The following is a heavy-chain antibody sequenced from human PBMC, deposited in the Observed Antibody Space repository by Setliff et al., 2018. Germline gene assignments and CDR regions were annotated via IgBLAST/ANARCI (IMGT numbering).Heavy chain of an antibody. CDR1: GDSFNNYA. J-gene: IGHJ5*02. CDR3: ARSPAVLGIVYLDP. V-gene: IGHV1-69*05. D-gene: IGHD2-15*01. Sequence: SVKVSCKASGDSFNNYAISWVRQAPGQGLEWMGGIIPMFGTPAYAQKFRDRVTITTDESTSTAYMELDSLRSEDTAVYYCARSPAVLGIVYLDPWGQGTLVTVSS. CDR2: IIPMFGTP.